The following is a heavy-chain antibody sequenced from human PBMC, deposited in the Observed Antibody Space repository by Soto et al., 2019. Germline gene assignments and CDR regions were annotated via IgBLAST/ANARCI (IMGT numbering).Heavy chain of an antibody. CDR3: AIPAAAGHGMGYYYGMDV. CDR2: IIPIFGTA. J-gene: IGHJ6*02. D-gene: IGHD6-13*01. V-gene: IGHV1-69*13. Sequence: SVKVSCKASGGTFSSYAISWVRQAPGQGLEWMGGIIPIFGTANYAQKFQGRVTITADESTSTAYMELSSLRSEDTAVYYCAIPAAAGHGMGYYYGMDVWGQGTTVTVSS. CDR1: GGTFSSYA.